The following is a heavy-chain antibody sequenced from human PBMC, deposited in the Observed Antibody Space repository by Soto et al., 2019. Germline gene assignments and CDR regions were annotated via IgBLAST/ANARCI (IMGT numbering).Heavy chain of an antibody. CDR3: AKVAYYDSSGYEEYGAFDI. Sequence: EVQLLESGGGLVQPGGSLRLSCAASGFTFSSYAMSWVRQAPGKGLEWVSAISGSGGSTYYADSVKARFTISRDNSKNTLYLQMNSLRAEDTAVYYCAKVAYYDSSGYEEYGAFDIWGQGTMVTVSS. V-gene: IGHV3-23*01. J-gene: IGHJ3*02. CDR1: GFTFSSYA. D-gene: IGHD3-22*01. CDR2: ISGSGGST.